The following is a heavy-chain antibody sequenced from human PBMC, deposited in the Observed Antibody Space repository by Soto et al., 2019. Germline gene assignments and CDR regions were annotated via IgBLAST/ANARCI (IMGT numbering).Heavy chain of an antibody. CDR1: GFTFSSYW. J-gene: IGHJ4*02. CDR2: INSDGSST. Sequence: GGSLRLSCAASGFTFSSYWMHWVRQAPGKGLVWVSSINSDGSSTSYADSVKGRFTISRDNAKNTLYLQMNSLRAEDTAVYYCAVAVAGPTAIGYWGQGTLLTVSS. D-gene: IGHD6-19*01. V-gene: IGHV3-74*01. CDR3: AVAVAGPTAIGY.